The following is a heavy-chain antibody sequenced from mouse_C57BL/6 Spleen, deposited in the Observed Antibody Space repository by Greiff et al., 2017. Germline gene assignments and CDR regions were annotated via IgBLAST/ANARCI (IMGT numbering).Heavy chain of an antibody. J-gene: IGHJ2*01. CDR3: ASTYGNYCFDD. Sequence: VQLQQSGPELVKPGASVKISCKASGYSFTGYYMNWVKQSPEKSLEWIGEINPSTGGTTSNQKFKAKATLTVDKSSSTAYMQLKSLTSEDSAVYYCASTYGNYCFDDWGQGTTLTVSS. CDR2: INPSTGGT. V-gene: IGHV1-42*01. D-gene: IGHD2-1*01. CDR1: GYSFTGYY.